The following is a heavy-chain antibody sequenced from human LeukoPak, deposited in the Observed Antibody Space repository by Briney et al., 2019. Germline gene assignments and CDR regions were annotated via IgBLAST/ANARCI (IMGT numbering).Heavy chain of an antibody. CDR2: IYSGGTT. CDR1: GFTVSTNC. Sequence: GGSLRLSCAASGFTVSTNCMTWVRQAPGKGLEWVSTIYSGGTTYYADSVMGRFTISRHNSRNTLFLQMNSLRAEDTAVYYCAMGPYYYDSSGYYYWGQGTLVTVSS. V-gene: IGHV3-53*01. D-gene: IGHD3-22*01. J-gene: IGHJ4*02. CDR3: AMGPYYYDSSGYYY.